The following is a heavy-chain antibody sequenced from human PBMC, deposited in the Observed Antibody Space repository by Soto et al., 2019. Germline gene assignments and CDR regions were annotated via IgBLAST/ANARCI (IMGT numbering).Heavy chain of an antibody. CDR1: GFTFRSYV. V-gene: IGHV3-30*03. D-gene: IGHD3-16*01. CDR3: ARWGTTGGLEV. Sequence: QVQLGESGGGVVQPGTSLRLSCVGSGFTFRSYVIHWVRQAPGKGLEWVALTSYDGSNKDYGDSVKGRFTISRDNSRNTVDLQMDRLRREETAIYYCARWGTTGGLEVWGQGTLVSVSS. CDR2: TSYDGSNK. J-gene: IGHJ1*01.